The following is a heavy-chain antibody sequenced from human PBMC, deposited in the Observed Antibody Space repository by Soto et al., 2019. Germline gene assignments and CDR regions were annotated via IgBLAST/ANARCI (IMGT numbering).Heavy chain of an antibody. J-gene: IGHJ4*02. V-gene: IGHV3-23*01. D-gene: IGHD5-12*01. Sequence: EVQLLQSGGGLVQPGGSLRLSCAASGFTFTSYSMTWVHQTPGKGLEWVAAVNPGGYSTYYADSVKGRFTISRDNSNKTLYLQMNSVRAEDTAVYYCAKDLRAGSGYDFDYRDQGTLVTVSS. CDR3: AKDLRAGSGYDFDY. CDR1: GFTFTSYS. CDR2: VNPGGYST.